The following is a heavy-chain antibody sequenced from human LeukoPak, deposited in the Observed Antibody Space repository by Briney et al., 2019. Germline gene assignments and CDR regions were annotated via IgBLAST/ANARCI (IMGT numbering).Heavy chain of an antibody. V-gene: IGHV3-48*04. D-gene: IGHD3-22*01. Sequence: PGGSLRLSCAASGFTFSSYSMNWVRQAPGKGLEWVSYISSSSSTIYYADSVKGRFTISRDNAKNSLYLQMNSLRAEDTAVYYCARARTYYYDSSGSGYFDYWGQGTLVTVSS. J-gene: IGHJ4*02. CDR3: ARARTYYYDSSGSGYFDY. CDR2: ISSSSSTI. CDR1: GFTFSSYS.